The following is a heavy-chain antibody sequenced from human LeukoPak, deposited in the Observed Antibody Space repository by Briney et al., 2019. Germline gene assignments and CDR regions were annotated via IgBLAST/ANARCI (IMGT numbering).Heavy chain of an antibody. D-gene: IGHD3-3*01. CDR2: INPSGGST. J-gene: IGHJ4*02. CDR1: GYTFTSYY. CDR3: ARGFTIFGVVMGLPVY. Sequence: CASVKVSCKASGYTFTSYYMHWVRQAPGQGLEWMGIINPSGGSTSYAQKFQGRVTMTRDMSTSTVYMELSSLRSEDTAVYYCARGFTIFGVVMGLPVYWGQGTLVTVSS. V-gene: IGHV1-46*01.